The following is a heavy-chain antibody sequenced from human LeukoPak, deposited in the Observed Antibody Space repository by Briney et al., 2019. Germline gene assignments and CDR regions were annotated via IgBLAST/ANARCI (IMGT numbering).Heavy chain of an antibody. CDR2: IYTSGST. J-gene: IGHJ4*02. Sequence: SETLSLTCTVSGGSISSGSNYWSWIRQPAGKGLEWIGRIYTSGSTNYNPSLKSRVTISVDTSKNQFSLKLSSVTAADTAVYYCARVVGSGWKFDYWGQGTLVTVSS. CDR1: GGSISSGSNY. V-gene: IGHV4-61*02. D-gene: IGHD6-19*01. CDR3: ARVVGSGWKFDY.